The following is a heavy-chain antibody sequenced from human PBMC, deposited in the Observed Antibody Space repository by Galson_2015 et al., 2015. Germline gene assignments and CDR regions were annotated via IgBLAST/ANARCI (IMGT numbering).Heavy chain of an antibody. V-gene: IGHV3-30*03. CDR1: GFTFSSYG. CDR2: ISYDGSNK. D-gene: IGHD1-20*01. Sequence: SLRLSCATSGFTFSSYGMHWVRQAPGKGLEWVAVISYDGSNKYYADSVKGRFTISRDNSKNTLYLQMNSLRAEDTAVYYCARDFGSRQYNWNLDPWGQGTLVTVSS. J-gene: IGHJ5*02. CDR3: ARDFGSRQYNWNLDP.